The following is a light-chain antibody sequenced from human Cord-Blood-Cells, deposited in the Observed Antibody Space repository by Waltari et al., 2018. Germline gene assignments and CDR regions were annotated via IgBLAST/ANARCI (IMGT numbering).Light chain of an antibody. V-gene: IGLV2-14*01. Sequence: QSALTQPASVSGSPRQSITISCTGTSRDAGGYNYVSWYQQHPGKAPKLMIYDVRKRPSGVSNRFSGSKSGTTASLTISGLQAEDEADYYCSSYTSSSTLVFGGGTKLTVL. CDR1: SRDAGGYNY. CDR2: DVR. CDR3: SSYTSSSTLV. J-gene: IGLJ2*01.